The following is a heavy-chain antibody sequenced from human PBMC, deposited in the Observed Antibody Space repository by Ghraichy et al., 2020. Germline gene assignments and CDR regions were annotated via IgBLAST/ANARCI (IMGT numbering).Heavy chain of an antibody. J-gene: IGHJ1*01. Sequence: ASVKVSCKASGYTFTSYGVSWVRQAPGQGLEWMGWINTNTGNPTYAQGFTGRFVFSLDTSVSTSYLQISSLKAEDTAVYYCARELCSGGSCYVEYFQHWGQGTQVTVSS. CDR3: ARELCSGGSCYVEYFQH. CDR2: INTNTGNP. D-gene: IGHD2-15*01. V-gene: IGHV7-4-1*02. CDR1: GYTFTSYG.